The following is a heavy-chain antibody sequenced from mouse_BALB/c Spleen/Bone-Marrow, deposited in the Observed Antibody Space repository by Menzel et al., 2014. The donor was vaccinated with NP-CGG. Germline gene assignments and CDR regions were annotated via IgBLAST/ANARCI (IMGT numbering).Heavy chain of an antibody. D-gene: IGHD1-1*01. V-gene: IGHV14-4*02. CDR2: IDPENGDT. CDR1: GFNIKDSY. Sequence: EVQLQQSGAELVRSGASVKLSCTGSGFNIKDSYIHWVKQRPGQGLEWIGWIDPENGDTEYAPKFQGKATMTADTSSNTAYLLLSSLTSEDTAVYDCTXXXXYGWEYWGQGTSVTVSS. J-gene: IGHJ4*01. CDR3: TXXXXYGWEY.